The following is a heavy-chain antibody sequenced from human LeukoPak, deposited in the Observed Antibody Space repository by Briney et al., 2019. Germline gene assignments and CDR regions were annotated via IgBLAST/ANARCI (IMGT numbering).Heavy chain of an antibody. CDR2: IYYTGST. D-gene: IGHD6-13*01. V-gene: IGHV4-39*02. CDR3: AAGGYSRLSFDY. J-gene: IGHJ4*02. Sequence: SETLSLTCTVSGVSISSTSYYWGGIRQPPGQGLEWIGSIYYTGSTYYNPSLKPRVTISVYTSKNHFSLKLSSVTAADTVVYYCAAGGYSRLSFDYWGRGALVPVSS. CDR1: GVSISSTSYY.